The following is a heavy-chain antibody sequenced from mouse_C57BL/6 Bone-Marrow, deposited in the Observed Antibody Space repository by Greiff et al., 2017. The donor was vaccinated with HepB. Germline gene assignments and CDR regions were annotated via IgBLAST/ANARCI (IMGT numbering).Heavy chain of an antibody. J-gene: IGHJ4*01. CDR3: AKKGYYPYAMDD. D-gene: IGHD1-1*01. CDR2: IWRGGST. CDR1: GFSLTSYG. V-gene: IGHV2-5*01. Sequence: QVQLQQSGPGLVQPSQSLSITCTVSGFSLTSYGVHWVRQSPGKGLEWLGVIWRGGSTDYNAAFMSRLSITKDNSKSQIFFKMNSLQADDTAIYYCAKKGYYPYAMDDWGQGTSVTVSS.